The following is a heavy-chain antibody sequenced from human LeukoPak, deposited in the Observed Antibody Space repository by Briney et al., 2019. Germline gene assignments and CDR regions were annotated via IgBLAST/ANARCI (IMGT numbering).Heavy chain of an antibody. J-gene: IGHJ3*02. CDR1: GGSISSSSYY. V-gene: IGHV4-39*01. Sequence: SETLSLTCTVSGGSISSSSYYWGWIRQPPGKGLEWIGSIYYSGSTYYNPSLKSRVTISVDTSKNQFSLKLSSVTAADTAVYYCARWAYYDSSGYYGVQAFDIWGQGTMVTVSS. D-gene: IGHD3-22*01. CDR3: ARWAYYDSSGYYGVQAFDI. CDR2: IYYSGST.